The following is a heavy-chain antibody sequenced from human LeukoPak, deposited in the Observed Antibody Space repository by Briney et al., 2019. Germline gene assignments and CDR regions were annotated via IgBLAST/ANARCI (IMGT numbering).Heavy chain of an antibody. D-gene: IGHD3-22*01. CDR2: IYHSGST. Sequence: SETLSLTCAVSGGSISSGGYFWRWIRQPPGKGLEWIGYIYHSGSTYYNPSLKSRVTISVDRSKNQFSLKLSSVTAADTAVYYCASRTYYYDSSGYYYRYYFDYWGQGTLVTVSS. V-gene: IGHV4-30-2*01. CDR3: ASRTYYYDSSGYYYRYYFDY. J-gene: IGHJ4*02. CDR1: GGSISSGGYF.